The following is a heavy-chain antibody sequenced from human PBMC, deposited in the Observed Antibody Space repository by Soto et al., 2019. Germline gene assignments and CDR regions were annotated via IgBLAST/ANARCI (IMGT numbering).Heavy chain of an antibody. Sequence: QITLKESGPPLVKPTQTLTLTCTFSGFSLTTGAVGVGWIRQPPGKALEWLALVYATKDIRYSPSLKNRLTIPKDTPKNQLALTKPNMAPADTPTYPCAHGRSVGSPSFFKSWGKEPLAPASS. V-gene: IGHV2-5*01. D-gene: IGHD3-10*01. CDR2: VYATKDI. CDR3: AHGRSVGSPSFFKS. J-gene: IGHJ5*02. CDR1: GFSLTTGAVG.